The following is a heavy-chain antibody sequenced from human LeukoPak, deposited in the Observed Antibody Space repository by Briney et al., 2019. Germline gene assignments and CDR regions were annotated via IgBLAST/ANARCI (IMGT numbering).Heavy chain of an antibody. CDR1: GGTFSSYA. Sequence: ASVKVSCKASGGTFSSYAISWVRQAPGQGLEWMGRIIPIFSTANYAQKFQGRVTITTDESTSTAYMELSSLRSEDTAVYYCAGGMGRDLDYWGQGTLVTVSS. J-gene: IGHJ4*02. V-gene: IGHV1-69*05. CDR3: AGGMGRDLDY. D-gene: IGHD3-10*01. CDR2: IIPIFSTA.